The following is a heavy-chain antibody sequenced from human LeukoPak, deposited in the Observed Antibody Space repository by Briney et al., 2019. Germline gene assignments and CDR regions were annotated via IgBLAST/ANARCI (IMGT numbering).Heavy chain of an antibody. V-gene: IGHV4-59*01. Sequence: PSETLSPICTVSGGSISSYYWSWIRQPPGKGLEWIGYIYYSGSTNYNPSLKSRVTISVDTSKNQFSLKLSSVTAADTAVHYCARSTPNDDYWGQGTLVTVSS. J-gene: IGHJ4*02. CDR1: GGSISSYY. CDR3: ARSTPNDDY. CDR2: IYYSGST. D-gene: IGHD1-1*01.